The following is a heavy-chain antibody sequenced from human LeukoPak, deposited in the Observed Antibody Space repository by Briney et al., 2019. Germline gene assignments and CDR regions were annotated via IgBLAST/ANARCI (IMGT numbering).Heavy chain of an antibody. CDR2: IYPGDSDT. CDR1: GYSFNSYW. D-gene: IGHD2-15*01. V-gene: IGHV5-51*01. Sequence: GESPKISCKGSGYSFNSYWIGWVRQMPGKGLEWMGMIYPGDSDTRYSPSFQGQVTISADKSTSTASLQWSSLKASDTAMYYCARRLRSGGSCHYFDYWDQGTLVTVSS. J-gene: IGHJ4*02. CDR3: ARRLRSGGSCHYFDY.